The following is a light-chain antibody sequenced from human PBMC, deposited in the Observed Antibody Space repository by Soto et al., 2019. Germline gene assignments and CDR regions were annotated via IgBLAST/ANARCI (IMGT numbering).Light chain of an antibody. Sequence: EIVLTQSPATLSLSPGERATLSCRASQSVSTYLAWYQQKPGQAPRLLIYDASKRATGIPARFSGRGSGTDFTLTIGSLEPEDFAVYYCQQRSNWPWTFGQGTKVEIK. V-gene: IGKV3-11*01. CDR1: QSVSTY. J-gene: IGKJ1*01. CDR2: DAS. CDR3: QQRSNWPWT.